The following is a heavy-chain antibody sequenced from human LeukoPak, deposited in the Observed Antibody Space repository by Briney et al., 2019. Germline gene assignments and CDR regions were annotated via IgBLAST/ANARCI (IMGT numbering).Heavy chain of an antibody. CDR1: GGAFNSYT. CDR3: AINWND. J-gene: IGHJ4*02. CDR2: IIPILGIA. D-gene: IGHD1-1*01. Sequence: SVKVSCKAYGGAFNSYTITWVRQAPGQGLELMGRIIPILGIANYAQKFQRRVTITADKSTSTAYMELSSLRSEDTAVYYCAINWNDWGQGTLVTVSS. V-gene: IGHV1-69*02.